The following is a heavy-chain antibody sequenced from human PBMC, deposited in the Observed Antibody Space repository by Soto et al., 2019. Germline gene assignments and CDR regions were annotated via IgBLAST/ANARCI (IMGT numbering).Heavy chain of an antibody. CDR1: GFTFSSYS. V-gene: IGHV3-21*01. CDR3: ARVYCSGGSCYSVYYYYYYMDV. Sequence: GGSLRLSCAASGFTFSSYSMNWVRQAPGKGLEWVSSISSSSSYIYYADSVKGRFTISRDDAKNSLYLQMNSLRAEDTAVYYCARVYCSGGSCYSVYYYYYYMDVWGKGTTVTVSS. CDR2: ISSSSSYI. J-gene: IGHJ6*03. D-gene: IGHD2-15*01.